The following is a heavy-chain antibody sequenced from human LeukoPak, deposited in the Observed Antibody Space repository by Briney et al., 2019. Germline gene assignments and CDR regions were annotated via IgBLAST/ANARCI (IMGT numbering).Heavy chain of an antibody. D-gene: IGHD1-26*01. V-gene: IGHV3-30-3*01. J-gene: IGHJ4*02. CDR2: ISYDGSNK. CDR1: GFTFSSYA. CDR3: ARDRYGAGYSGSPPDY. Sequence: GRSLRLSCAASGFTFSSYAMHWVRQAPGKGLEWVAVISYDGSNKYYTDSVKGRFTISRDNSKNTLYLQMNSLRAEDTAVYYCARDRYGAGYSGSPPDYWGQGTLVTVSS.